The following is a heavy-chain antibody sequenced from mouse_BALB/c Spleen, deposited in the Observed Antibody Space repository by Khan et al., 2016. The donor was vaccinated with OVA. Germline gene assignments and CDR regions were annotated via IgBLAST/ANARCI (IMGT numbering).Heavy chain of an antibody. V-gene: IGHV3-2*02. D-gene: IGHD2-3*01. J-gene: IGHJ4*01. CDR3: ARDGSRYNYAMDY. Sequence: EVQLHESGPGLVKPSQSLSLTCTVTGYSITSDYAWNWIRQFPGNKLEWMGYISSSGTTNYNPALKSRISITRDTSKNQVFLQLNTVTTEDTATYYCARDGSRYNYAMDYWGQGTSVTVSS. CDR1: GYSITSDYA. CDR2: ISSSGTT.